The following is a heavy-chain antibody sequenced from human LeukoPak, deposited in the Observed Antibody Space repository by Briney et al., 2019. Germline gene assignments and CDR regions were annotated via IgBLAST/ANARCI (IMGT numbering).Heavy chain of an antibody. CDR3: ARGGKMYSSGPNWFDP. J-gene: IGHJ5*02. D-gene: IGHD6-19*01. V-gene: IGHV3-30*01. CDR1: GFTFSSYA. Sequence: PGGSLRLSCAASGFTFSSYAMHWVRQAPGKGLEWVAVISYDGSNKYYADSVKGRFTISRDNSKNTLYLQMNSLRAEDTAVYYCARGGKMYSSGPNWFDPWGQGTLVTVSS. CDR2: ISYDGSNK.